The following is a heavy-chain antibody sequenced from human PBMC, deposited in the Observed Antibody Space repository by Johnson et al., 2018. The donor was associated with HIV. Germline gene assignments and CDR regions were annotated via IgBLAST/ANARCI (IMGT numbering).Heavy chain of an antibody. D-gene: IGHD3-16*02. CDR1: GFTFSSYA. CDR2: ISSNGGST. CDR3: ARGGITFWGVIATGAFDI. J-gene: IGHJ3*02. Sequence: VQLVESGGGLVQPGGSLRLSCAASGFTFSSYAMHWVRQAPGKGLEYVSAISSNGGSTYYANSVKGRFTISRDNSKNTLYLQMGSLRAEDMAVYYCARGGITFWGVIATGAFDIWGQGTMVTVSS. V-gene: IGHV3-64*01.